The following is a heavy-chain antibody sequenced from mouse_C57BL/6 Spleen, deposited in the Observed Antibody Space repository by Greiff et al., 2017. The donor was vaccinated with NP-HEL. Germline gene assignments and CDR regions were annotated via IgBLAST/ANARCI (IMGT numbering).Heavy chain of an antibody. J-gene: IGHJ4*01. CDR3: ARENDSLYAMDY. CDR2: ISDGGSYT. Sequence: DVQLVESGGGLVKPGGSLKLSCAASGFTFSSYAMSWVRQTPEKRLEWVATISDGGSYTYYPDNVKGRFTISRDNAKNNLYLQMSHLKSEDTAMYYCARENDSLYAMDYWGQGTSVTVSS. V-gene: IGHV5-4*01. D-gene: IGHD2-4*01. CDR1: GFTFSSYA.